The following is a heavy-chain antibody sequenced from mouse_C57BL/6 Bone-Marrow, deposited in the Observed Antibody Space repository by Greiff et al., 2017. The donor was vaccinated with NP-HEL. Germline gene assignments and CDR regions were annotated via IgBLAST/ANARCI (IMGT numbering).Heavy chain of an antibody. J-gene: IGHJ3*01. CDR2: ILPGSGST. CDR3: AISDYSNSFAY. D-gene: IGHD2-5*01. CDR1: GYTFTGYW. Sequence: QVQLQQSGAELMKPGASVKLSCKATGYTFTGYWIEWVKQRPGHGLEWIGEILPGSGSTNYNEKFKGKATFTADTSSNNAYMQLSRLTTEDSAISFCAISDYSNSFAYWGQGTLVTVSA. V-gene: IGHV1-9*01.